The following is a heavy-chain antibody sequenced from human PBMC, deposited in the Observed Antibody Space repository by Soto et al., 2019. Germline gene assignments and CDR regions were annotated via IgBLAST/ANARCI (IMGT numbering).Heavy chain of an antibody. CDR3: ARDRATGFGSVVRRNWLDP. V-gene: IGHV1-3*04. Sequence: QIQLVQSGAEVKKPGASVRVSCMTSGYIFTTSAMLWVRLAPGQRLEWLGWINTGNGNTQYSQNFQGRVTITRDTSAKTAYMELSSLRSEDTAVYYCARDRATGFGSVVRRNWLDPWGQGTLVTVSS. D-gene: IGHD2-15*01. CDR1: GYIFTTSA. J-gene: IGHJ5*02. CDR2: INTGNGNT.